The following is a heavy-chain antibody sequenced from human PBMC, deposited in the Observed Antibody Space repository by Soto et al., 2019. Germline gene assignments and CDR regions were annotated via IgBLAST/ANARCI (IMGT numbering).Heavy chain of an antibody. J-gene: IGHJ5*02. Sequence: QVQLQQWGAGLLKPSETLSLTCAVYGGSFSGYYWSWIRQPPGKGLEWIGEINHSGSTNYNPSLKSRVTISVDTSKNQFSLKLSSVTAADTAVYYCARGVQVHLGELSANWFDPWGQGTLVTVSS. CDR3: ARGVQVHLGELSANWFDP. V-gene: IGHV4-34*01. CDR1: GGSFSGYY. CDR2: INHSGST. D-gene: IGHD3-16*02.